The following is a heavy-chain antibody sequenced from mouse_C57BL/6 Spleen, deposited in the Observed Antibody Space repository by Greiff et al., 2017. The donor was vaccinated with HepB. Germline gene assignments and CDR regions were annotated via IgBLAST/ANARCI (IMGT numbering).Heavy chain of an antibody. CDR1: GFTFSSYA. CDR2: ISDGGSYT. D-gene: IGHD1-2*01. V-gene: IGHV5-4*01. J-gene: IGHJ2*01. CDR3: ARGGLLRPYYFDY. Sequence: EVQRVESGGGLVKPGGSLKLSCAASGFTFSSYAMSWVRQTPEKRLEWVATISDGGSYTYYPDNVKGRFTISRDNAKNNLYLQMSNLKSEDTAMYDCARGGLLRPYYFDYWGQGTTLTVSS.